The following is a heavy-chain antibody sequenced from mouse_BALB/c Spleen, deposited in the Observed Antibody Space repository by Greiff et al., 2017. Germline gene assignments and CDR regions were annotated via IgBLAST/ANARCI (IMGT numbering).Heavy chain of an antibody. CDR2: IYPGDGDT. D-gene: IGHD1-1*01. J-gene: IGHJ2*01. CDR3: ARLFIEDY. CDR1: GYTFTSYW. V-gene: IGHV1-87*01. Sequence: QVQLQQSGAELARPGASVKLSCKASGYTFTSYWMQWVKQRPGQGLEWIGAIYPGDGDTRYTQKFKGKATLTADKSSSTAYMQLSSLASEDSAVYYCARLFIEDYWGQGTTLTVSS.